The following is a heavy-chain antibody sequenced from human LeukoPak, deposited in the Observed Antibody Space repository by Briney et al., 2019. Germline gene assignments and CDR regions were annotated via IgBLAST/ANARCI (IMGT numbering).Heavy chain of an antibody. V-gene: IGHV1-18*01. CDR3: ATPGPYDYVWGSYRYFPFDY. J-gene: IGHJ4*02. Sequence: ASVKVSCKASVYTFTSYGISWVRQAPGQGLEWMGWISAYNGNTNYAQRFQDRVTMTTDTSTSTAYMELSSLRSEDTAVYYCATPGPYDYVWGSYRYFPFDYWGQGTLVTVSS. D-gene: IGHD3-16*02. CDR2: ISAYNGNT. CDR1: VYTFTSYG.